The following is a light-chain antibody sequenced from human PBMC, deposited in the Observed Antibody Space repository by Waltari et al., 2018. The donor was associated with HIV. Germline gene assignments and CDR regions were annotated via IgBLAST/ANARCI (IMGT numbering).Light chain of an antibody. CDR2: RSD. V-gene: IGLV1-47*01. CDR3: AAWDHGLTGPNWV. J-gene: IGLJ3*02. Sequence: QSVLTQPTSTSGTPGQGVTISCSGSSSHTGRNNGYWYRQLPVTTPKLLINRSDQRPSGVPDRFSASKSGTSASLAISGLQSEDEAVYYCAAWDHGLTGPNWVFGGGTRLTVL. CDR1: SSHTGRNN.